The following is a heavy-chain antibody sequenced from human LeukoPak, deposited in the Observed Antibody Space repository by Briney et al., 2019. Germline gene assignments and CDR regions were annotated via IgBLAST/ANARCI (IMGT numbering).Heavy chain of an antibody. Sequence: GGSLRLSCAASGFTLSSYWMSWARQAPGKGLEWVANIKQDGSEKYYVDSVKGRFTISRDNAKNSLYLQMNSLRAEDTAVYYCARDARLGYYDFWSGYYYYYYMDVWGKGTTVTVSS. CDR3: ARDARLGYYDFWSGYYYYYYMDV. D-gene: IGHD3-3*01. CDR1: GFTLSSYW. J-gene: IGHJ6*03. CDR2: IKQDGSEK. V-gene: IGHV3-7*01.